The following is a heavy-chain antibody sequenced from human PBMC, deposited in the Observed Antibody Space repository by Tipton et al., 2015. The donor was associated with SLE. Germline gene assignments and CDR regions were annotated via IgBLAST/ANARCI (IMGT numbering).Heavy chain of an antibody. CDR2: INHSGST. Sequence: TLSLTCSVSGGSIRSYYWSWIRQTPGKGLEWIGEINHSGSTNYNPSLKSRVTMSLDTSKNQFSLRLTSVTAADTAVYFCARDYFDSAGYTFIDVWGKGTTVSVSS. V-gene: IGHV4-59*01. CDR1: GGSIRSYY. D-gene: IGHD3-22*01. J-gene: IGHJ6*03. CDR3: ARDYFDSAGYTFIDV.